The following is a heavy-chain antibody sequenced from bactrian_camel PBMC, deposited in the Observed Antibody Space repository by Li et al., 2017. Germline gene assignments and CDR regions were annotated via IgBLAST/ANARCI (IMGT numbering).Heavy chain of an antibody. Sequence: HVQLVESGGGLVQPGGSLRLACVASGVTFTTYYMAWVRQAPGKGLEWVSSIYSDGSNTDYADSVMDRFTVSRDNAKNTVYLQMNSMKPEDTAVYYCAADCSRACRSVVDCHWGQGTQVTVS. CDR2: IYSDGSNT. V-gene: IGHV3-2*01. CDR1: GVTFTTYY. CDR3: AADCSRACRSVVDCH. J-gene: IGHJ4*01. D-gene: IGHD1*01.